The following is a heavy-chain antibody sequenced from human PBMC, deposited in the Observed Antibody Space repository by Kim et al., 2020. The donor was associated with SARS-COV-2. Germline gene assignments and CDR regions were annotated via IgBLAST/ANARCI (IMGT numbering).Heavy chain of an antibody. Sequence: ASVKVSCKASGYTFTGYYMHWVRQAPGQGLEWMGRINPNSGGTNYAQKFQGRVTMTRDTSISTAYMELSRLRSDDTAVYYCARVFIGPEITIFGVVIGSGMDVWGQGTTVTVSS. CDR2: INPNSGGT. CDR3: ARVFIGPEITIFGVVIGSGMDV. J-gene: IGHJ6*02. D-gene: IGHD3-3*01. V-gene: IGHV1-2*06. CDR1: GYTFTGYY.